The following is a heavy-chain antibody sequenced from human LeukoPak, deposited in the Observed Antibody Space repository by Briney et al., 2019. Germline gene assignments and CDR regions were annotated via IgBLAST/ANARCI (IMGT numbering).Heavy chain of an antibody. CDR2: IYYSGST. D-gene: IGHD6-19*01. CDR3: ATSHQWLVPYSFDY. CDR1: GGSISSYY. Sequence: SSETLSLTCTVSGGSISSYYWSWIRQPPGKGLEWIGYIYYSGSTNYNPSLKSRVTISVDTSKNQFSLKLSSVTAADTAVYYCATSHQWLVPYSFDYWGQGTLVTVSS. J-gene: IGHJ4*02. V-gene: IGHV4-59*08.